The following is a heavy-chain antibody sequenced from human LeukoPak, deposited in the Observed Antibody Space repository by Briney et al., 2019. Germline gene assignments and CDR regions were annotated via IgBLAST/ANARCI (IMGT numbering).Heavy chain of an antibody. V-gene: IGHV4-31*03. J-gene: IGHJ2*01. CDR3: ARDLGYGSGPFEP. Sequence: SQTLSLTCTVSGGSISSDGYYWSWPRQHPGKGLEWIGYIYYSGSNYYKPSLKSRVSISVDTSKNQFSLKLSSVTAADTAVYYCARDLGYGSGPFEPWGRGTLVTVSS. D-gene: IGHD3-10*01. CDR1: GGSISSDGYY. CDR2: IYYSGSN.